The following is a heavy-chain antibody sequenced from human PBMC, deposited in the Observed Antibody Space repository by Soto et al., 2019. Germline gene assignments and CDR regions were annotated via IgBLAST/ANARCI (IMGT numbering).Heavy chain of an antibody. Sequence: QVQLVQSGAEVKKPGSSVKVSCKASGGTFSSYAISWVRQAPGQGLEWMGGIIPIFGTANYAQKFQGRVTITADESTSTAYMELSSLRSEDTAVYYCARRGIVLVPAAIRAYYGMDVWGQGTTVTVSS. J-gene: IGHJ6*02. D-gene: IGHD2-2*01. V-gene: IGHV1-69*12. CDR2: IIPIFGTA. CDR1: GGTFSSYA. CDR3: ARRGIVLVPAAIRAYYGMDV.